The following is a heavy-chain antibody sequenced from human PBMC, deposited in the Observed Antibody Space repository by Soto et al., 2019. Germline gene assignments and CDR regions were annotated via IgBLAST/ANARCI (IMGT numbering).Heavy chain of an antibody. CDR2: MSYDGSNK. D-gene: IGHD2-2*01. V-gene: IGHV3-30*18. Sequence: PGGSLRLSCAASGFTFSSYGMHWVRQAPGKGLEWVAVMSYDGSNKYYADSVKGRFTISRDNSKNTLYLQMNSLRAEDTAVYYCAKDSGRYCSSTSCYRLGSLDYWGQGTLVTVSS. CDR3: AKDSGRYCSSTSCYRLGSLDY. CDR1: GFTFSSYG. J-gene: IGHJ4*02.